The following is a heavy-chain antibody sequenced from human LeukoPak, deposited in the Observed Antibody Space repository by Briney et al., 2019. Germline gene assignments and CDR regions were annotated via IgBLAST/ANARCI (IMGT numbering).Heavy chain of an antibody. CDR1: GFTFSSYA. D-gene: IGHD6-19*01. CDR2: ISYDGTNK. J-gene: IGHJ4*02. CDR3: AKRSAESSGYFNY. V-gene: IGHV3-30*04. Sequence: GGSLRLSCAASGFTFSSYAMHWVRQAPGKGLEWVALISYDGTNKYYADSVKGRFTISRDNSKNTLYLQMNSLRAEDTAVYYCAKRSAESSGYFNYWGQGILVTVSS.